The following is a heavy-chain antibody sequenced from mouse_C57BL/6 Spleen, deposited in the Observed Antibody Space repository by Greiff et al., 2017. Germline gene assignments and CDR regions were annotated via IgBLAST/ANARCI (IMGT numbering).Heavy chain of an antibody. CDR3: AGGSSRFAY. CDR1: GYTFTSYW. CDR2: IYPGSGST. V-gene: IGHV1-55*01. Sequence: QVQLQQPGAELVKPGASVKMSCKASGYTFTSYWITWVKQRPGQGLEWMGDIYPGSGSTNYNENFKSKATLTVDTSSSTAYMQLRSLTSEDSAVYYCAGGSSRFAYWGQGTLVTVSA. J-gene: IGHJ3*01. D-gene: IGHD1-1*01.